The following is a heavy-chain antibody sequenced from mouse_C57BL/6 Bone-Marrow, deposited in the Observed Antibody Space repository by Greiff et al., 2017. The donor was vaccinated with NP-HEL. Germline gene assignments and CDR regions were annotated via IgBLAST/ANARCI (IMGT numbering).Heavy chain of an antibody. D-gene: IGHD2-3*01. CDR2: IYPRSGNT. CDR1: GYTFTSYG. CDR3: ARYDGYPFGMAMDY. J-gene: IGHJ4*01. V-gene: IGHV1-81*01. Sequence: QVQLQQSGAELARPGASVKLSCKASGYTFTSYGISWVKQRTGQGLEWIGEIYPRSGNTYYNEKFKGKATLPADKSSSTAYMELLSLTSEDSAVYFCARYDGYPFGMAMDYWGQGTSVTVSS.